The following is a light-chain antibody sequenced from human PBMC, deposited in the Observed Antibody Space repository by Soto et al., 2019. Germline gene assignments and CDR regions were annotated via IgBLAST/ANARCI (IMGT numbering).Light chain of an antibody. Sequence: LTQPPSASRSPGQSVTISCTGTSSDVGGYNYVSWYQQHPGKAPKLMIYEVSKRPSGVPDRFSGSKSGNTASLTVSGLQAEDEADYYCSSYAGSNNFVFGTGT. CDR2: EVS. J-gene: IGLJ1*01. V-gene: IGLV2-8*02. CDR1: SSDVGGYNY. CDR3: SSYAGSNNFV.